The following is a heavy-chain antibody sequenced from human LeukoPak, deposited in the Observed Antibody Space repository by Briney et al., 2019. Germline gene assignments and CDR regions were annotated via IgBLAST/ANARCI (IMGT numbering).Heavy chain of an antibody. Sequence: SETLSLTCTVSGASISSYYWSWIRQPPGKGLEWIGSVYFSGKTTYNPSLKSRVTISIDTSKSQFSLGLSSVTAADTAMYYCARDRFGELDYWGQGSLVTVSS. J-gene: IGHJ4*02. CDR3: ARDRFGELDY. V-gene: IGHV4-59*01. D-gene: IGHD3-10*01. CDR1: GASISSYY. CDR2: VYFSGKT.